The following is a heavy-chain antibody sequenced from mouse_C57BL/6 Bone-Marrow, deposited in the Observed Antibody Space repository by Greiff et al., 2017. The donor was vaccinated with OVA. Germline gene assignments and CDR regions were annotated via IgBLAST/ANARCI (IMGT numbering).Heavy chain of an antibody. CDR3: ASPLFAY. Sequence: EVHLVESGGGLVKPGGSLKLSCAASGFTFSSYAMSWVRQTPEKRLEWVATISDGGSYTYYPDNVKGRFTISRENAKNNLYLQMSHLKSEDTAMYYCASPLFAYWGQGTLVTVSA. V-gene: IGHV5-4*01. CDR2: ISDGGSYT. CDR1: GFTFSSYA. J-gene: IGHJ3*01.